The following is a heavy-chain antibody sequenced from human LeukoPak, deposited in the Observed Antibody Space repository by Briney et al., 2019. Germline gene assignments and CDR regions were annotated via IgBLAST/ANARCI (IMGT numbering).Heavy chain of an antibody. D-gene: IGHD1-26*01. CDR3: AKVGGSYYLSYFDY. V-gene: IGHV3-23*01. CDR1: GFTLSSYA. Sequence: GGPLRLSCAASGFTLSSYAMSWVRQAPGKGLEWVSAISGSGGSTYYADSVKGRFTISRDNSKNTLYLQMNSLRAEDTAVYYCAKVGGSYYLSYFDYWGQGTLVTVSS. J-gene: IGHJ4*02. CDR2: ISGSGGST.